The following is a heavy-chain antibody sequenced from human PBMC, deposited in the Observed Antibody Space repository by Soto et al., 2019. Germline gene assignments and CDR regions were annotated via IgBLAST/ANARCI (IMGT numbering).Heavy chain of an antibody. D-gene: IGHD1-1*01. CDR3: AGASGWKLDY. CDR2: VDADGSGT. J-gene: IGHJ4*02. V-gene: IGHV3-74*01. Sequence: GGSLRLSCAASVFSFSSYGMHWVRQAPGTGLVWVSRVDADGSGTTYAGSVKGRFSISRDNAKNTVSLQMNNLRAEDTAVYYCAGASGWKLDYWGLGVLVTVSS. CDR1: VFSFSSYG.